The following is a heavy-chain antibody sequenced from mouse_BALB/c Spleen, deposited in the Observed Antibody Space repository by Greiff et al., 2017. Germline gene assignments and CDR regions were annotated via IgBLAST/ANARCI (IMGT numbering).Heavy chain of an antibody. CDR2: ISYSGST. Sequence: EVKLMESGPGLVKPSQSLSLTCTVTGYSITSDYAWTWIRQFPGNKLEWMGYISYSGSTSYNPSLKSRISITRDTSKNQFFLQLNSVTTEDTATYYCAKGEVRQVFAYWGQGTLVTVSA. CDR3: AKGEVRQVFAY. J-gene: IGHJ3*01. D-gene: IGHD2-14*01. V-gene: IGHV3-2*02. CDR1: GYSITSDYA.